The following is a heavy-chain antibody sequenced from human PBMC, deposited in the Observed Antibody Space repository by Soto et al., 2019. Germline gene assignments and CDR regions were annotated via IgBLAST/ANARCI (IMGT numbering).Heavy chain of an antibody. V-gene: IGHV1-18*04. Sequence: QLPLVQSGAEVKKPGASVKVSCTASGYTFTSLGVSWVRQVPGQGLEWMGWISGYNGDTDYAQKFQGRVTMTTDRYTSTAYMEVRSLRSDDTAVYYCARDKPQQIVGYNYYYGMDVWGQGTTVTVSS. CDR2: ISGYNGDT. CDR1: GYTFTSLG. J-gene: IGHJ6*02. D-gene: IGHD6-6*01. CDR3: ARDKPQQIVGYNYYYGMDV.